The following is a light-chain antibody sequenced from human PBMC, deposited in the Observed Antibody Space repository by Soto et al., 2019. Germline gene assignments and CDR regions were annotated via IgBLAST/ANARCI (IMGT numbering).Light chain of an antibody. CDR1: QSIDIN. V-gene: IGKV3-15*01. Sequence: DIVMTQSPATLSVSPGERATLSCRASQSIDINLAWFHHKPGQGPRLLIYGASTRATGVPARFSGSGSGTVTTHTISCKQSEECSFYYSQRYYHWFTFGQGTKLEIK. CDR3: QRYYHWFT. CDR2: GAS. J-gene: IGKJ2*01.